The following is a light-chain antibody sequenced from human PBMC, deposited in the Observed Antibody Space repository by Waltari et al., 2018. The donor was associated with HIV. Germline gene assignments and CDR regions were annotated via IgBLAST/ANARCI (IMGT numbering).Light chain of an antibody. CDR2: LNSDGSH. CDR1: SGHSSYA. V-gene: IGLV4-69*01. CDR3: QTWGTGIPV. Sequence: QLVLTQSPSASASLGASVKLTCTLSSGHSSYAIAWPQQQPEKGPRYLMKLNSDGSHSKGDGIPDRFSGSSSGAERYLTISSLQSEDEADYYCQTWGTGIPVFGGGTKLTVL. J-gene: IGLJ2*01.